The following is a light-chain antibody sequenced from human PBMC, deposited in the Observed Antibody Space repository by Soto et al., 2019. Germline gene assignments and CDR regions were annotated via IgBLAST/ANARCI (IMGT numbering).Light chain of an antibody. J-gene: IGKJ1*01. CDR1: QSISTS. CDR2: AAS. V-gene: IGKV1-12*01. CDR3: QQANSFPPWT. Sequence: DIQMTQSPSTLSASIGDRVTIACRASQSISTSLAWYQLKPGKAPKLLIYAASSLQSGVPSRFSGSGSGTDFTLTISSLQPEDFATYYCQQANSFPPWTFGQGTKVDI.